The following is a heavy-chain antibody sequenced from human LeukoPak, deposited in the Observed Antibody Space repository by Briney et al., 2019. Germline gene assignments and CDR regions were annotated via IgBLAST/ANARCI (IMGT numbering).Heavy chain of an antibody. V-gene: IGHV4-34*01. CDR3: ARVGSSYGRKTDY. Sequence: SETLSLTCGVYGGSFSGYYWDWIRQAPGKGLEWIGKINHSGRANYNPSLKSRVTISLDTSKNHFSLRLDSVTVADSAVYYCARVGSSYGRKTDYWGQGSLVTVSS. CDR1: GGSFSGYY. D-gene: IGHD5-18*01. J-gene: IGHJ4*02. CDR2: INHSGRA.